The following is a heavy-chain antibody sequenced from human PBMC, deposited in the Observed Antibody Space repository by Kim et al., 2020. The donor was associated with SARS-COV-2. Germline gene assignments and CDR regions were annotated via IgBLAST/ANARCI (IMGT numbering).Heavy chain of an antibody. CDR2: IIPIFGTA. Sequence: SVKVSCKASGGTFSSYAISWVRQAPGQGLEWMGGIIPIFGTANYAQKFQGRVTITADESTSTAYMELSSLRSEDTAVYYCAREYMDGSGSYSRSFQKFDPWGQGTLVTVSS. D-gene: IGHD3-10*01. CDR3: AREYMDGSGSYSRSFQKFDP. CDR1: GGTFSSYA. V-gene: IGHV1-69*13. J-gene: IGHJ5*02.